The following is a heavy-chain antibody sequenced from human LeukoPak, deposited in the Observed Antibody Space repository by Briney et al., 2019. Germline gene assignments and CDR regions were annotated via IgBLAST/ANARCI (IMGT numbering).Heavy chain of an antibody. Sequence: PSETLSLTCTVSGGSISSYYWSWIRQPPGKGLEWIGYIYYSGSTNYNPSLKSRVTISVDTSKNQFSLKLSSVTAADTAVYYCARARDDYGDYVWFGPWGQGTLVTVSS. CDR1: GGSISSYY. J-gene: IGHJ5*02. D-gene: IGHD4-17*01. CDR3: ARARDDYGDYVWFGP. CDR2: IYYSGST. V-gene: IGHV4-59*01.